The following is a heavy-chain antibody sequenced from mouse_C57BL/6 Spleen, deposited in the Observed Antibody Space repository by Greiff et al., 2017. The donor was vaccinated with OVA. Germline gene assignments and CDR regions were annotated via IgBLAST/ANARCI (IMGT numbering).Heavy chain of an antibody. D-gene: IGHD4-1*01. V-gene: IGHV1-54*01. CDR1: GYAFTNYL. Sequence: VQVVESGAELVRPGTSVKVSCKASGYAFTNYLIEWVKQRPGQGLEWIGVINPGSGGTNYNEKFKGKATLTADKSSSTAYMQLSSLTSEDSAVYFCARQLTVMYYFDYWGQGTTLTVSS. J-gene: IGHJ2*01. CDR3: ARQLTVMYYFDY. CDR2: INPGSGGT.